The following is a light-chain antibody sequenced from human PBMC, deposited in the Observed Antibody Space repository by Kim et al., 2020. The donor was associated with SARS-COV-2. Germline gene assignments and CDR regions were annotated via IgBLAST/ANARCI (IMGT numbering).Light chain of an antibody. CDR1: QAINGNY. CDR3: QQFGSSPYT. J-gene: IGKJ2*01. Sequence: LSPGKRATLSCRASQAINGNYLAWYQQRPGQAPRLLIYGASTRATGIPDRFSTSGSGADFTLTISRLEPEDFAVYFCQQFGSSPYTFGQGTKLEI. V-gene: IGKV3-20*01. CDR2: GAS.